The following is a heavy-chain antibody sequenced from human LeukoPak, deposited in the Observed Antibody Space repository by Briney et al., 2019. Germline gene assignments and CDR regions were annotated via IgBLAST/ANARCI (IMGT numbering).Heavy chain of an antibody. J-gene: IGHJ2*01. CDR3: ARPRRDGYNLGWYFDL. CDR2: INPNSGGT. Sequence: ASVKVSCKASGYTFTGYYMHWVRQAPGQGLEWMGWINPNSGGTNYAQKFQGRVTMTRDTSISTAYMELSRLRSDDTAVYYCARPRRDGYNLGWYFDLWGRGTLVTASS. D-gene: IGHD5-24*01. V-gene: IGHV1-2*02. CDR1: GYTFTGYY.